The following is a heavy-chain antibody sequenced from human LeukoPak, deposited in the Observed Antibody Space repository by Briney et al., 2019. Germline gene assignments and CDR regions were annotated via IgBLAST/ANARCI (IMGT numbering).Heavy chain of an antibody. CDR3: VKGSMAAAGDILSSSFDY. Sequence: PGGSLRLSCSASGFTFSTYAMHWFRQAPGKGLQYISTINNDGRSTYYADSVKGRFTISRDNSKNTLYLQMTSLRVEDTAVYYCVKGSMAAAGDILSSSFDYWGQGTLVTVSS. V-gene: IGHV3-64D*06. CDR2: INNDGRST. CDR1: GFTFSTYA. J-gene: IGHJ4*02. D-gene: IGHD6-13*01.